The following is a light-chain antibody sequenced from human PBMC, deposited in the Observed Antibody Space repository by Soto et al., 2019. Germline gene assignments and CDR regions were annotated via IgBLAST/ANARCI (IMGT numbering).Light chain of an antibody. CDR2: DAS. CDR3: QHYGSSPWT. CDR1: QTVSGRY. V-gene: IGKV3-20*01. Sequence: IVLTQSAGTLSLSPGERATLSCRASQTVSGRYLAWFQQKPGQTPSLLIYDASTRAAGVADRFSGSVSGTDFSLTINRLEPEDFAVYYCQHYGSSPWTFGQGTKVEIK. J-gene: IGKJ1*01.